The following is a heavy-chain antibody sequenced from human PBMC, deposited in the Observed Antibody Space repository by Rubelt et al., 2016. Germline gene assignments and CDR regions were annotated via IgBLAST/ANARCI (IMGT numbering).Heavy chain of an antibody. J-gene: IGHJ4*02. Sequence: QVQLVQSGAEVKKPGASVKVSCKASGYTFTSYYMHWVRQAPGQGLEWMGWIDPNSGGTNYAQKFQGRVTMTRDTSISTAYMELSRLRSDDTAVYYCARDYCSGGSCYSVFDYWGQGTLVTVSS. CDR3: ARDYCSGGSCYSVFDY. D-gene: IGHD2-15*01. CDR2: IDPNSGGT. CDR1: GYTFTSYY. V-gene: IGHV1-2*02.